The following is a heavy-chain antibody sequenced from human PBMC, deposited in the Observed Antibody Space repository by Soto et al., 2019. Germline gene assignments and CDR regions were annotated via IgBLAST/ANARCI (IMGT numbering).Heavy chain of an antibody. CDR3: PRGYRHSGYSSSWVFDY. V-gene: IGHV4-31*03. CDR2: IFYRGST. J-gene: IGHJ4*02. D-gene: IGHD6-13*01. Sequence: QVQLQESGPGLVKPSQTLSLICTVSGGSINSGGYYWNWIRQHPGKGLEWIGYIFYRGSTYYNPFLRSRVTISADTSENQFSLNLRSVTAADTAVYFCPRGYRHSGYSSSWVFDYWGQGTLVNVSS. CDR1: GGSINSGGYY.